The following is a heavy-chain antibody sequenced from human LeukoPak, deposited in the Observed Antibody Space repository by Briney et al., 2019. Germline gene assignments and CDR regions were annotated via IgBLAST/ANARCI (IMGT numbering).Heavy chain of an antibody. V-gene: IGHV1-18*01. Sequence: RASVKVSCKASGYTFTSYGISWVRQAPGQGLEWMGWISAYNGNTNYAQKLQGRVTMTTDTSTSTAYMELRSLRSEDTAVYYCARGTTRYGVYYFDYWGQGTLVTVSS. CDR3: ARGTTRYGVYYFDY. CDR1: GYTFTSYG. CDR2: ISAYNGNT. J-gene: IGHJ4*02. D-gene: IGHD4-11*01.